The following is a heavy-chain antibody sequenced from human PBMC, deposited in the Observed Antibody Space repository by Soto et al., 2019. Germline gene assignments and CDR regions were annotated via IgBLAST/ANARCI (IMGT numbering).Heavy chain of an antibody. V-gene: IGHV1-46*01. CDR1: GYTFTTYY. D-gene: IGHD2-15*01. CDR3: ARVYCSGGRCYGIDY. J-gene: IGHJ4*02. CDR2: INPSGGST. Sequence: ASVKVSCKASGYTFTTYYMHWVRQAPGQGLEWMGIINPSGGSTSYAQKFQGRVTMTRDTSTSTVYMELSSLRSEDTAVYYCARVYCSGGRCYGIDYWGQGTLVTVSS.